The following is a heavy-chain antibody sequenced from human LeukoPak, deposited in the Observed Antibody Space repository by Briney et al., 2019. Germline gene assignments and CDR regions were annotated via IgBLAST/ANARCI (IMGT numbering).Heavy chain of an antibody. V-gene: IGHV4-34*01. D-gene: IGHD3-9*01. CDR2: INHSGST. J-gene: IGHJ4*02. CDR1: GGXFSGYY. Sequence: SETLSLTCAVYGGXFSGYYWSWIRQPPGKGLEWIGEINHSGSTNYNPSLKSRVTISVDTSKNQFSLKLSSVTAADTAVYYCARDYDILTGYPYFDYWGQGTLVTVSS. CDR3: ARDYDILTGYPYFDY.